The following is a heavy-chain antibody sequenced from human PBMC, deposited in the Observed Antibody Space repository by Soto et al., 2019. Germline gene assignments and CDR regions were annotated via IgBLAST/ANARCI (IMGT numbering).Heavy chain of an antibody. J-gene: IGHJ6*02. CDR1: GGTFSNYA. D-gene: IGHD1-1*01. CDR2: IIPMFGTP. CDR3: ARDRNVATTRVDYYYGMDV. Sequence: SVKVSCKASGGTFSNYAISWVRQAPGQGLVWMGGIIPMFGTPNYAQKFQGRVTITADESTRTAYLELSSLGSEDTAVYYCARDRNVATTRVDYYYGMDVWGQGTTVTVSS. V-gene: IGHV1-69*13.